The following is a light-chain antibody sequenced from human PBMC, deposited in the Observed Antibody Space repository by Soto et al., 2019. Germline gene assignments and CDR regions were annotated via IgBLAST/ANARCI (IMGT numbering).Light chain of an antibody. CDR2: EVS. V-gene: IGLV2-14*01. CDR3: NSQTSSGIRV. J-gene: IGLJ1*01. Sequence: QSALTQPPSASGSPGQSVTISCTGTSSDVGGYNYVSWYQHHPGKAPKLIIYEVSYRPSGVSNRFSGSKSGYTASLTISGLQAEDEADYYCNSQTSSGIRVFGTGTKVTVL. CDR1: SSDVGGYNY.